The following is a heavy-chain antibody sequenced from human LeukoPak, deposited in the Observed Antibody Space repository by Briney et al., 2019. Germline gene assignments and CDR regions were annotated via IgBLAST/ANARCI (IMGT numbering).Heavy chain of an antibody. V-gene: IGHV3-7*03. CDR1: GFTFSSYG. D-gene: IGHD6-13*01. CDR3: ARDGPAAGLYLDY. Sequence: GGSLRLSCAASGFTFSSYGMHWVRQAPGKGLEWVANIDQDGSEKYYVDSVKGRFTISRDNAKNSLYLQMNSLRVEDTAVYYCARDGPAAGLYLDYWGQGILVTVSS. J-gene: IGHJ4*02. CDR2: IDQDGSEK.